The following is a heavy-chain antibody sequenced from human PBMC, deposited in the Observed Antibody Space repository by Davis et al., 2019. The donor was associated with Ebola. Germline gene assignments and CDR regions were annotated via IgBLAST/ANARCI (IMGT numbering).Heavy chain of an antibody. J-gene: IGHJ4*02. CDR1: GVSVSSGAYY. D-gene: IGHD5-12*01. V-gene: IGHV4-61*08. CDR3: ARHHGGNSGYDLDY. Sequence: SETLSLTCTVSGVSVSSGAYYWNWIRQPPGKGLEWIGYIYYSGSTDYSPSLRGRVTISLDTSKNQFSLKLSSVTAADTAVYYCARHHGGNSGYDLDYWGQGTLVTVSS. CDR2: IYYSGST.